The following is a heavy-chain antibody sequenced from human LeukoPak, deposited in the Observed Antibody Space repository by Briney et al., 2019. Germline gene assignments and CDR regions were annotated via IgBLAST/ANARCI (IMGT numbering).Heavy chain of an antibody. Sequence: GGSLRLSCAASGFTFSSSWLHWVRQAPGKGLVWVSRINERGSSTSYADSVKGRFTISRDNAKNTLYLQMNSLRADDTAVYYCAGGRLVAASKAVAIDYWGQGTLVTGSS. CDR3: AGGRLVAASKAVAIDY. CDR2: INERGSST. V-gene: IGHV3-74*01. CDR1: GFTFSSSW. D-gene: IGHD5-12*01. J-gene: IGHJ4*02.